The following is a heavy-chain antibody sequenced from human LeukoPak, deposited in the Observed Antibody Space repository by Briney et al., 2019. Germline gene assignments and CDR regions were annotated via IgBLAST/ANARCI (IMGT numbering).Heavy chain of an antibody. CDR1: GFSFCDYA. J-gene: IGHJ4*02. CDR2: IRSKSSGGTT. CDR3: TRLSDGSGSYYEGFDY. Sequence: PGGSLRLSCTGSGFSFCDYAMSWVRQAPGKGLEWVGFIRSKSSGGTTEYAASEEGRFTISRDDSKNTAYLQMNSLRTEDTAVYYCTRLSDGSGSYYEGFDYWGQGTLVTVSS. V-gene: IGHV3-49*04. D-gene: IGHD3-22*01.